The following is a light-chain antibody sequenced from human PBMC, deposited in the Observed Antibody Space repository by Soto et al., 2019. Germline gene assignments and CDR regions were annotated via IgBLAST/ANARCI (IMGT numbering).Light chain of an antibody. V-gene: IGKV1-39*01. J-gene: IGKJ3*01. CDR1: QSISSY. CDR3: QQSHSTLQR. CDR2: AAS. Sequence: DIQMTQSPSSLSASVGDRVTITCRASQSISSYLNWYQQKPGKAPKLLIYAASSLQSGVPSRFSGSGSGTDFTLTISSLQPEDFATYYCQQSHSTLQRFGPGTKVDIK.